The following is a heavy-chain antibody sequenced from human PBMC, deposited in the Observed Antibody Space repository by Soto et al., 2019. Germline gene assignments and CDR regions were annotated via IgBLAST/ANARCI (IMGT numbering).Heavy chain of an antibody. V-gene: IGHV4-31*03. Sequence: QVQLQESGPGLVKPSQTLSLTCTISGGSLTSGGYYWGWIRQQPGKGLEWIGYIHYTGSTYANPSLESRITMSVDTSKNQFSLNLNSVTAADTAVYYCARADLSLLRGIIPFFDSWGQGTLVTVSS. CDR2: IHYTGST. CDR1: GGSLTSGGYY. CDR3: ARADLSLLRGIIPFFDS. J-gene: IGHJ4*02. D-gene: IGHD3-10*01.